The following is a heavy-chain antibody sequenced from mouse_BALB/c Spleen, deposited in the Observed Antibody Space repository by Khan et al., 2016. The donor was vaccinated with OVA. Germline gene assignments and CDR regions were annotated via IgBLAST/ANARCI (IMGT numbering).Heavy chain of an antibody. CDR2: ISSGSGDT. CDR1: GYTFTDYY. J-gene: IGHJ3*01. D-gene: IGHD1-2*01. Sequence: QVQLQQSGAVLARPGASVNLSCKASGYTFTDYYVNWVKQRTGQGLEWIGEISSGSGDTYYIEKFKDKATLTADKSSTTAYMLLRSLTSEDSAVYFCARRNYFCYTFADWGQGTLVTVSA. CDR3: ARRNYFCYTFAD. V-gene: IGHV1-77*01.